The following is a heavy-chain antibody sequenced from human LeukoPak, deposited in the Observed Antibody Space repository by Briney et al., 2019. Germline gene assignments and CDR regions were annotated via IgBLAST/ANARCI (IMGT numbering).Heavy chain of an antibody. CDR1: GFTFNNYA. J-gene: IGHJ6*03. D-gene: IGHD1-1*01. CDR3: AKNRGGTYKYYMDV. Sequence: GGSLRLSCAASGFTFNNYAMSWVRQAPGMGLEWLSYVSGSGGATYYAASVKGRFTISRDNSKNTVYLQMGSLRAEDTAVYYCAKNRGGTYKYYMDVWGNGTTLTVSS. CDR2: VSGSGGAT. V-gene: IGHV3-23*01.